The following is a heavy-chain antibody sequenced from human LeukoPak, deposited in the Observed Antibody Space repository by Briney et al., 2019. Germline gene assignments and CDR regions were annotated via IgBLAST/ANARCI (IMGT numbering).Heavy chain of an antibody. J-gene: IGHJ4*01. Sequence: GGSLRLSCVGSGFTFSSYAMKWVRQAPGKGLEWVSYISSSSGTIYYADSVKGRFTISRDNTKNSLYLQINSLRAEDTAVYYCARDGTAAGLYFDLWGQGTLVTVSS. CDR3: ARDGTAAGLYFDL. CDR1: GFTFSSYA. V-gene: IGHV3-48*04. CDR2: ISSSSGTI. D-gene: IGHD6-13*01.